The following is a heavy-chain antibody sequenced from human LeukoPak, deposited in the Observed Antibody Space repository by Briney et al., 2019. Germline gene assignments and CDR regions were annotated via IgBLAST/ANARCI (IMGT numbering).Heavy chain of an antibody. Sequence: ASVKVSCKASGYTFTSYGISWVRQAPGQGLEWMGWISAHNGNTNYAQRLQGRVTMTTDTSTSTAYMELRSLRSDDTAVYYCARLVHSSGYYYVLNYFDYWGQGTLVTVSS. V-gene: IGHV1-18*01. D-gene: IGHD3-22*01. CDR1: GYTFTSYG. CDR2: ISAHNGNT. J-gene: IGHJ4*02. CDR3: ARLVHSSGYYYVLNYFDY.